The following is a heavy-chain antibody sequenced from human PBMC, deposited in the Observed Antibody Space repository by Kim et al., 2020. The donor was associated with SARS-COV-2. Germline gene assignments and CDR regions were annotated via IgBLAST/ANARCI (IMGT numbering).Heavy chain of an antibody. V-gene: IGHV3-30*04. Sequence: GGSLRLSCAASGFTFSSYAMHWVRQAPGKGLEWVAVISYDGSNKYYADSVKGRFTISRDNSKNTLYLQMNSLRAEDTAVYYCARDNALVVPAAMLDYWGQGTLVTVSS. CDR3: ARDNALVVPAAMLDY. CDR1: GFTFSSYA. D-gene: IGHD2-2*01. CDR2: ISYDGSNK. J-gene: IGHJ4*02.